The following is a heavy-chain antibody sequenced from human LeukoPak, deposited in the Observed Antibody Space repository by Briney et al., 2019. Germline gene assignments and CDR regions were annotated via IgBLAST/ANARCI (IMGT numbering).Heavy chain of an antibody. V-gene: IGHV1-8*01. CDR3: ARDGFYGDYGYFDL. D-gene: IGHD4-17*01. J-gene: IGHJ2*01. CDR2: MNPNSGNT. Sequence: ASVKVSCKASGYTFTSYDINWVRQATGQGLEWMGWMNPNSGNTGYAQKFQGRVTITRDTSASTAYMELSSLRSEDTAVYYCARDGFYGDYGYFDLWGRGTLVTVSS. CDR1: GYTFTSYD.